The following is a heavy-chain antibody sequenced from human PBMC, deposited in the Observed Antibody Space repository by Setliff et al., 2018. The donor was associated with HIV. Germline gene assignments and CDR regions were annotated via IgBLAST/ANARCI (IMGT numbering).Heavy chain of an antibody. D-gene: IGHD3-16*01. Sequence: SETLSLTCAVYGGSFSAYYWTWVRQPPGKGLEWIGEISHGGSTSYNPSLKSRVTISLDTSKNQFSLNLTSVTAADTAVYYCARLGEFWSQGSLVTVSS. V-gene: IGHV4-34*01. CDR1: GGSFSAYY. CDR2: ISHGGST. CDR3: ARLGEF. J-gene: IGHJ4*02.